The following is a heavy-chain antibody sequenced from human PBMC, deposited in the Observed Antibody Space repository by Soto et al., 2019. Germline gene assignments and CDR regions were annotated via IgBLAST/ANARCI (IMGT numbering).Heavy chain of an antibody. Sequence: QVQLQESGPGLVKPSETLSLTCTVSGGSISSYYWSWIRQPPGKGLEWIGYIYYSGSTNYNPSLQSRVTLSVDTSKNQFSLKLSSVTAADTAVYYCASGSRYYYDSSGYYNYWGQGTLVTVSS. CDR3: ASGSRYYYDSSGYYNY. CDR2: IYYSGST. D-gene: IGHD3-22*01. J-gene: IGHJ4*02. V-gene: IGHV4-59*01. CDR1: GGSISSYY.